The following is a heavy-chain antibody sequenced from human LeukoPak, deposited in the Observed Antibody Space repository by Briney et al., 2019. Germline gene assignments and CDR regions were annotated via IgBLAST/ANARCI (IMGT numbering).Heavy chain of an antibody. V-gene: IGHV3-7*01. CDR2: MKQDGSEK. CDR1: GFTFNSYW. J-gene: IGHJ6*03. CDR3: ARDQTKWEPLRRRDYYYMDV. Sequence: GGSLRLSCAASGFTFNSYWMSWVRQAPGKGLEWVANMKQDGSEKYYVDSVKGRFTISRDNAKNSLYLQMNSLRAEDTAVYYCARDQTKWEPLRRRDYYYMDVWGKGTTVTVSS. D-gene: IGHD1-26*01.